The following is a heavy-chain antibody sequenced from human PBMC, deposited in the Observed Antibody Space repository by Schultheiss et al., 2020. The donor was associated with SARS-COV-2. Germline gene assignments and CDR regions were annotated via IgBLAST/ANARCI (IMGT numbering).Heavy chain of an antibody. CDR2: ISSSSSTI. CDR1: GFTFSSYS. J-gene: IGHJ5*02. Sequence: GGSLRLSCAASGFTFSSYSMNWVRQAPGKGLEWVSYISSSSSTIYYADSVKGRFTISRDNAKNSLYLQMNSLRDEDTAVYYCARVVVPAAAIGGYNWFDPWGQGTLVTVSS. V-gene: IGHV3-48*02. D-gene: IGHD2-2*01. CDR3: ARVVVPAAAIGGYNWFDP.